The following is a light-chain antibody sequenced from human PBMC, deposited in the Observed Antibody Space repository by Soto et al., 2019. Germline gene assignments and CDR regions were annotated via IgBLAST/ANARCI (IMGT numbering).Light chain of an antibody. Sequence: DIQMTQSPSTLSASVGDRVTITCRASQSINTWLAWYQQKPGKAPELLIFDASALESGVPSRFSGSGSGTEFTLTISSLQPDDSATFYCLHYNSYSKTFGQGTK. CDR1: QSINTW. CDR2: DAS. J-gene: IGKJ1*01. CDR3: LHYNSYSKT. V-gene: IGKV1-5*01.